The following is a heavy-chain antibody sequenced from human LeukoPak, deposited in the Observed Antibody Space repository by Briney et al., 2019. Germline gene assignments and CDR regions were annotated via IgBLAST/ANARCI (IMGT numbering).Heavy chain of an antibody. CDR3: ARESGWAYFDY. CDR1: GFTFFAHA. D-gene: IGHD5-24*01. J-gene: IGHJ4*02. CDR2: ISYDGSNK. V-gene: IGHV3-30*04. Sequence: PGRSPRLSCAASGFTFFAHAMHWVRQAPGKGLEWVAVISYDGSNKHYADSMTGRFTISRDNSKNTLYLQMNSLSVEDTAVYYCARESGWAYFDYWGQGSLVAVSS.